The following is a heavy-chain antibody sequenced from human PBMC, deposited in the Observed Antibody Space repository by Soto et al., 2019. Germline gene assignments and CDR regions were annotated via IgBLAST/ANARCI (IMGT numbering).Heavy chain of an antibody. D-gene: IGHD2-8*01. Sequence: QVQLQESGPGLVKPSETLSLTCTVSGGSVSSGSYYWSWIRQPPGKGLEWIGYIYYSGSTNYNPSLKSRVTISVDTSKNHFSLKLSSVTAADTAVYYCARAVLMVYATPFDPWGQGTLVTVSS. V-gene: IGHV4-61*03. CDR2: IYYSGST. CDR1: GGSVSSGSYY. J-gene: IGHJ5*02. CDR3: ARAVLMVYATPFDP.